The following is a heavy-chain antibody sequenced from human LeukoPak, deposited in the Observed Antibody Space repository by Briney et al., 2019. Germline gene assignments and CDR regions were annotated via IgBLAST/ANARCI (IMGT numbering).Heavy chain of an antibody. D-gene: IGHD3-22*01. CDR2: ISSSGSTI. J-gene: IGHJ6*02. CDR3: ARDYPPYFHYDSSGYYRPGGMDV. Sequence: PGGPLRLSCAASGFTFSSYEMKWVRQAPGKGREGVSYISSSGSTIYYADSVKGRFTISRDNAKNSLYLQMNSLRAEDTAVYYCARDYPPYFHYDSSGYYRPGGMDVWGQGTTVTVSS. CDR1: GFTFSSYE. V-gene: IGHV3-48*03.